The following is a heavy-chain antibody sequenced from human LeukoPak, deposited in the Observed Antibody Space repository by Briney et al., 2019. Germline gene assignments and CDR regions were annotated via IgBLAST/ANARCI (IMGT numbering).Heavy chain of an antibody. CDR2: INHSGST. Sequence: SETLSLTCAVYGGSFSGYYWSWIRQPPGKGLEWIGEINHSGSTNYNPSLKSRVTISVDRSKNQFSLKLSSVTAADTAVYYCARDRDSNYVFDYWGQGTLVTVSS. D-gene: IGHD4-4*01. CDR1: GGSFSGYY. J-gene: IGHJ4*02. V-gene: IGHV4-34*01. CDR3: ARDRDSNYVFDY.